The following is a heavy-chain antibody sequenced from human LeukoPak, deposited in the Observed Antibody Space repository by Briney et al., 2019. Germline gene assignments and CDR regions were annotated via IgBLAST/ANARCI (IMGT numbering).Heavy chain of an antibody. CDR1: GGTFSSYA. D-gene: IGHD3-16*01. CDR3: ASNNHYGGDGWFDP. CDR2: IIPIFGTA. Sequence: WASVKVSCKASGGTFSSYAISWVRQAPGQGLERMGGIIPIFGTANYAQKFQARVTITADESTSTAYMELSSLRSEDTAVYYCASNNHYGGDGWFDPWGQGTLVTVSS. V-gene: IGHV1-69*13. J-gene: IGHJ5*02.